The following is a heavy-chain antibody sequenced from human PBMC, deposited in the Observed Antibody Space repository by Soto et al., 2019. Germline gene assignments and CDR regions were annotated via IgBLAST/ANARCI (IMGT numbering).Heavy chain of an antibody. D-gene: IGHD4-17*01. J-gene: IGHJ4*02. Sequence: SETLSLLCTDSGSSISGFYWNWIRQPPGKGLEWIGYIFYSGNTDYNPSLKSRVTISVDTSKNQFSLKLRSVTAADTAVYYCARDSGYGDPFDYWGQGTLVTVSS. CDR3: ARDSGYGDPFDY. CDR1: GSSISGFY. CDR2: IFYSGNT. V-gene: IGHV4-59*01.